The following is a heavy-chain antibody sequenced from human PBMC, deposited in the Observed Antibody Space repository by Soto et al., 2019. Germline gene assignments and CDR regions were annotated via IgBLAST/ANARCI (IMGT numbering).Heavy chain of an antibody. CDR1: GGSISSGGYS. CDR2: IYHSGST. J-gene: IGHJ4*02. CDR3: ARGYGDYYFDY. V-gene: IGHV4-30-2*01. Sequence: SETLSLTCAVSGGSISSGGYSWSWIRQPPGKGLEWIGYIYHSGSTYYNPSLKSRVTISVDRSKNQFSLKLSSVTAADTAVYYCARGYGDYYFDYWGQGTLVTVSS. D-gene: IGHD4-17*01.